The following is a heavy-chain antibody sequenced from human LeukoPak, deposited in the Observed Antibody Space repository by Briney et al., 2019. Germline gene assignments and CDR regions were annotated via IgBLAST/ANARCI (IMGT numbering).Heavy chain of an antibody. J-gene: IGHJ5*02. CDR1: GGSFSGYY. D-gene: IGHD5-18*01. CDR2: INHSGST. CDR3: ATDVDTAMVKDNWFDP. V-gene: IGHV4-34*01. Sequence: SETLSLTCAVYGGSFSGYYWSWILQPPGKGLEWIGEINHSGSTNYNPSLKSRVTISVDTSKNQFSLKLSSVTAADTAVYYCATDVDTAMVKDNWFDPWGQGTLVTVSS.